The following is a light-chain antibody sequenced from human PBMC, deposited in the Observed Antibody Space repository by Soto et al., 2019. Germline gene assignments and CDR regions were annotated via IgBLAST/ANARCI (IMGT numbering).Light chain of an antibody. CDR1: QSVSSSS. CDR2: DAS. J-gene: IGKJ1*01. V-gene: IGKV3D-20*01. CDR3: QHYGSSLKT. Sequence: EIVLTQSPATLSLSPGERATLSCGASQSVSSSSLAWYQQKPGLAPRLLICDASTRATGIPDRFSGSGSGTGFTLTISRLELEDFAVYYCQHYGSSLKTFGQGTKVEIK.